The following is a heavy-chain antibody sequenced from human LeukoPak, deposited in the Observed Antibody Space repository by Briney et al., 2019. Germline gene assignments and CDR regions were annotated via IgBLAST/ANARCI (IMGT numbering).Heavy chain of an antibody. V-gene: IGHV5-51*01. CDR1: GYSFTSYW. J-gene: IGHJ4*02. CDR2: IYPGDSDT. CDR3: ARWGAGIVVVPAAIGY. Sequence: GESLKISCKGSGYSFTSYWIGWVRQMPGKGLEGMGIIYPGDSDTRYSPSFQGQVTTSADKSISPAYLQWSSLKASDTAMYYCARWGAGIVVVPAAIGYWGQGTLVTVSS. D-gene: IGHD2-2*02.